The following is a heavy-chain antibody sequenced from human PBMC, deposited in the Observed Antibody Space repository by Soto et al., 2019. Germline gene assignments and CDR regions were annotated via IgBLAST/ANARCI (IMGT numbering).Heavy chain of an antibody. CDR1: GGSISSGDYY. D-gene: IGHD6-13*01. V-gene: IGHV4-30-4*01. Sequence: QVQLQESGPGLVKPSQTLSLTCTVSGGSISSGDYYWSWIRQPPGKGLEWIGYIYYSGSTYYNPSLNGRVTTPVDPSKTQFSLKLSSVTAADTAVYYCAIYAGNSVYFDYWGQETLVTVSS. CDR3: AIYAGNSVYFDY. CDR2: IYYSGST. J-gene: IGHJ4*02.